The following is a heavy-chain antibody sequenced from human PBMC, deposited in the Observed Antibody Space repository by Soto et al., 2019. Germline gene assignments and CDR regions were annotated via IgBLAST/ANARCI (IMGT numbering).Heavy chain of an antibody. Sequence: VGSLRLSCAASGFTFSGSAMHWVRQASGKGLEWVGRIRSKTNSYATAYAASVKGRFTISRDDSKNTAYLQMNSLKTEDTAVYYCTASGSDAFVEYWGQGTLVTVSS. CDR1: GFTFSGSA. CDR2: IRSKTNSYAT. D-gene: IGHD5-12*01. CDR3: TASGSDAFVEY. J-gene: IGHJ4*02. V-gene: IGHV3-73*01.